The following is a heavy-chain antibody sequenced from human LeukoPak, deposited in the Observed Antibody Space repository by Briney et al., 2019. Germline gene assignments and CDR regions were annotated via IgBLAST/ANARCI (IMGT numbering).Heavy chain of an antibody. Sequence: GGSLRLSCGASGFTSRTSWMHWVRQAPGKGLMWVSFINRDGSSTNYVDSVKGRFTISRDNAKNMVYLQMNRLSDEDTAVYYCATDREYSQEPWGQGTLVTVSS. CDR3: ATDREYSQEP. CDR2: INRDGSST. J-gene: IGHJ5*02. V-gene: IGHV3-74*01. CDR1: GFTSRTSW. D-gene: IGHD5-12*01.